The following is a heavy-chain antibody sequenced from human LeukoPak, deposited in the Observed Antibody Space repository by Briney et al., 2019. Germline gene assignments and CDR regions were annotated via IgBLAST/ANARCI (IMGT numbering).Heavy chain of an antibody. D-gene: IGHD5-18*01. CDR3: ARVGGYSYGPRSAFDI. Sequence: SETLSLTCTVSGYSISSGYYWGWIRQPPGKGLEWIGSIYHSGSTYYNPSLKSRVTISVDTSKNQFSLKLSSVTAADTAVYYCARVGGYSYGPRSAFDIWGQGTMVTVSS. J-gene: IGHJ3*02. V-gene: IGHV4-38-2*02. CDR1: GYSISSGYY. CDR2: IYHSGST.